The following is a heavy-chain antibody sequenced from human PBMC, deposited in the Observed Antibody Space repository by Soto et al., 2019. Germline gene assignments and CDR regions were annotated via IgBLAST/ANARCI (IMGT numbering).Heavy chain of an antibody. CDR2: INAGNGNT. CDR1: GYTFTSYA. D-gene: IGHD2-2*01. CDR3: ASSDSTSDIVVVPAAPGAT. V-gene: IGHV1-3*01. J-gene: IGHJ3*01. Sequence: GASVKVSCKASGYTFTSYAMHWVRQAPGQRLEWMGWINAGNGNTKYSQKFQGRVTITRDTSASTAHMELSSLRLEDTAVYFCASSDSTSDIVVVPAAPGATWGQGTMVTVSS.